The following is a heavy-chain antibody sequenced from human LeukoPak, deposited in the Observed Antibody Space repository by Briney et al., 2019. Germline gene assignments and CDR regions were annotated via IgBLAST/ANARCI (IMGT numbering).Heavy chain of an antibody. V-gene: IGHV3-23*01. D-gene: IGHD2-2*01. CDR1: GFTFSSYA. Sequence: GGSLRLSCAASGFTFSSYAMSWVRQAPGKGLEWVSAISGSGDNTYYADSVKGRFTISRDNSKNTLYLQMNSLRAEDTAVYYCAKAQDIVVAPAALWGQGSLVTVSS. CDR3: AKAQDIVVAPAAL. CDR2: ISGSGDNT. J-gene: IGHJ4*02.